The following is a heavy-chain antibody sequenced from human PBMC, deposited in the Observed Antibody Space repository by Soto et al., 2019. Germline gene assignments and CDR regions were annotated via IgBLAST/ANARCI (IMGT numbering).Heavy chain of an antibody. CDR2: IIASFGTA. CDR1: GGTFSSYA. D-gene: IGHD1-26*01. V-gene: IGHV1-69*01. Sequence: QVQLVQSGAEVKKPGSSVKLSCKASGGTFSSYAINWVRQAPGQGLEWVGGIIASFGTANYAQKFQGRVTITEDESTSKAYMERRSLRSEATAVYYCASDRGGVWGQGNLVTVSS. J-gene: IGHJ4*02. CDR3: ASDRGGV.